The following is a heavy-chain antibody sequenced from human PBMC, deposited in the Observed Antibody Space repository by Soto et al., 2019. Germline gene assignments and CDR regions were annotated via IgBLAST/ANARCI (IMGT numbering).Heavy chain of an antibody. D-gene: IGHD3-22*01. J-gene: IGHJ1*01. CDR1: GFTFSSYA. CDR3: AKGPVYYDSSGSRAEYLQH. Sequence: PGGSLRLSCAASGFTFSSYAMSWVRQAPGKGLEWVSAISGSGGSTYYADSVKGRFTISRDNSKNTLYLQMNSLRAEDTAVYYCAKGPVYYDSSGSRAEYLQHWGQGTRVTVSS. CDR2: ISGSGGST. V-gene: IGHV3-23*01.